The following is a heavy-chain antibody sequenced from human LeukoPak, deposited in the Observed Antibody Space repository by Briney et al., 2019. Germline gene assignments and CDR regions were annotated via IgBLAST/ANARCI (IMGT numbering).Heavy chain of an antibody. Sequence: GASVKVSCKASGYTFTSYGISWVRQAPGQGLEWMGWISAYNGNTNYAQKLQGRVTMTTDTSTSTAYMELRSLRSDDTAVYYCARGPITMVRGVPRGHWFDPWGQGTLVTVSS. V-gene: IGHV1-18*01. CDR2: ISAYNGNT. J-gene: IGHJ5*02. CDR1: GYTFTSYG. CDR3: ARGPITMVRGVPRGHWFDP. D-gene: IGHD3-10*01.